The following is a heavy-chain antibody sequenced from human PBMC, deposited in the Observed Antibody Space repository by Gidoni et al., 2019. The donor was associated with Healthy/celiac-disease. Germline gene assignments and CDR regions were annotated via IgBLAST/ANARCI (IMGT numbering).Heavy chain of an antibody. CDR3: AREVYYYDSSGYYHFDY. CDR1: GYTFTSYG. V-gene: IGHV1-18*01. D-gene: IGHD3-22*01. J-gene: IGHJ4*02. Sequence: QVQLVQSGAEVKKPGASVKVSCKASGYTFTSYGISWVRQAPGQGLEWMGWISAYNGNTNYAQKLQGRVTMTTDTSTSTAYMGLRSLRSDDTAVYYCAREVYYYDSSGYYHFDYWGQGTLVTVSS. CDR2: ISAYNGNT.